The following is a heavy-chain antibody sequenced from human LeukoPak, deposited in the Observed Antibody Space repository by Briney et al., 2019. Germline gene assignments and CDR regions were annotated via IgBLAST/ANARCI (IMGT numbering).Heavy chain of an antibody. CDR1: GFTFSSYW. V-gene: IGHV3-7*03. CDR3: AKDYGPLLGVQRWGDWFDP. J-gene: IGHJ5*02. D-gene: IGHD3-10*01. CDR2: IKKDGSDK. Sequence: GGSLRLSCAASGFTFSSYWMSWVRQAPGKGLEWVANIKKDGSDKYYVDSVKGRFTISRDNSKNTLYLQMNTLRVEDTAVYYCAKDYGPLLGVQRWGDWFDPWGQGTLVTVAS.